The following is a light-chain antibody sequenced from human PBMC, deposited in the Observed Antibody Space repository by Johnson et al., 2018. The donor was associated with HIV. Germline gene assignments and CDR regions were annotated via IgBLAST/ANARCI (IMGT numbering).Light chain of an antibody. CDR3: GTWDSSLSAGV. Sequence: QSVLTQPPSVSAAAGQKVTISCSGTYSNIEHNYVSWYQQLPGTAPKLLIYGTTKRPSGIPDRFSGSKSGTSATLGITGLQTGDEADYYCGTWDSSLSAGVFGTGTKVTVL. V-gene: IGLV1-51*01. J-gene: IGLJ1*01. CDR2: GTT. CDR1: YSNIEHNY.